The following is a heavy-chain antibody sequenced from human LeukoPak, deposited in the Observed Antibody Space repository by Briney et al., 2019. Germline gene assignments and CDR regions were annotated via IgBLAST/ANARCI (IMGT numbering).Heavy chain of an antibody. D-gene: IGHD6-19*01. CDR3: ARGGKYSSGWYVDY. Sequence: GASVKVSCKASGYTVTNYDINWVRQATGQGLEWMGWMNPNSGNTGYAQKFQGRVTITRNTSISTAYMELSSLISEDTAVYYCARGGKYSSGWYVDYWGQGTLVTVSS. CDR2: MNPNSGNT. V-gene: IGHV1-8*03. J-gene: IGHJ4*02. CDR1: GYTVTNYD.